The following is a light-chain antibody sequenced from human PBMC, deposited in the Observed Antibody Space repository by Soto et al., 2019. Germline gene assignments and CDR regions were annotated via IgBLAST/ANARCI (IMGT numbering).Light chain of an antibody. CDR2: ANN. Sequence: QSVLTQPPSVSGAPGQRVTISCTGSSSNIGAGYNVHWYQQLPGTAPKLLIYANNNRPSGVPDRFSGSKSGTSASLAITGLQAEDEADYYSQSYDSSLSEGVFGGGTKLTVL. CDR3: QSYDSSLSEGV. V-gene: IGLV1-40*01. CDR1: SSNIGAGYN. J-gene: IGLJ2*01.